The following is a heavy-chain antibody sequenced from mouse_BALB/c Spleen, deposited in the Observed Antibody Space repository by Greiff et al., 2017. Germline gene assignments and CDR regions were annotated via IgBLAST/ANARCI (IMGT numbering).Heavy chain of an antibody. CDR1: GYSITSDYA. CDR2: ISYSGST. D-gene: IGHD2-4*01. V-gene: IGHV3-2*02. J-gene: IGHJ4*01. CDR3: AGGIYYDYLYAMDY. Sequence: EVKLMESGPGLVKPSQSLSLTCTVTGYSITSDYAWNWIRQFPGNKLEWMGYISYSGSTSYNPSLKSRISITRDTSKNQFFLQLNSVTTEDTATYYCAGGIYYDYLYAMDYWGQGTSVTVSS.